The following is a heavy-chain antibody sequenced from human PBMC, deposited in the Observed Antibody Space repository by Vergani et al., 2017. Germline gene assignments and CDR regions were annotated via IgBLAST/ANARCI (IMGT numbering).Heavy chain of an antibody. CDR1: GGSISSGSYY. CDR3: ARGGLGVVAATRFIDWFDP. D-gene: IGHD2-15*01. J-gene: IGHJ5*02. Sequence: QVQLQESGPGLVKPSQTLSLTCTVSGGSISSGSYYWSWIRQPAGKGLEWIGRIYTSGSTNYNPSLKSRVTISVDTSKNQFSLKLSSVTAADTAVYYCARGGLGVVAATRFIDWFDPWGQGTLVTVSS. CDR2: IYTSGST. V-gene: IGHV4-61*02.